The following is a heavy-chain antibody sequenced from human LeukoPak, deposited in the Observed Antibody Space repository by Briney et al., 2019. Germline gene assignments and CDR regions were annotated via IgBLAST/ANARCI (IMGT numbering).Heavy chain of an antibody. J-gene: IGHJ4*02. D-gene: IGHD3-3*02. CDR2: IVVGSGNT. CDR3: AADLLAGSPAEGY. V-gene: IGHV1-58*02. CDR1: GFTFTSSA. Sequence: SVKVSCKASGFTFTSSAMQWVRQARGLRLEWIGWIVVGSGNTNYAQKFQERVTITRDMSTSTAYMELSSLRSEDTAVYYCAADLLAGSPAEGYWGQGTLVTVSS.